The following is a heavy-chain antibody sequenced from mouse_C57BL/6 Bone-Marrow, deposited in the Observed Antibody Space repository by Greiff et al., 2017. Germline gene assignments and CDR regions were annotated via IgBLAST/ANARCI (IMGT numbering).Heavy chain of an antibody. CDR3: ARKYYGNSDYYAMDY. D-gene: IGHD2-1*01. Sequence: VKLVESGPGLVQPSQSLSITCTVSGFSLTSYGVHWVRQSPGKGLEWLGVIWSGGSTDYNAAFISRLSISKDNSKSQVFFKMNSLQADDTAIYYCARKYYGNSDYYAMDYWGQGTSVTVSS. CDR2: IWSGGST. J-gene: IGHJ4*01. CDR1: GFSLTSYG. V-gene: IGHV2-2*01.